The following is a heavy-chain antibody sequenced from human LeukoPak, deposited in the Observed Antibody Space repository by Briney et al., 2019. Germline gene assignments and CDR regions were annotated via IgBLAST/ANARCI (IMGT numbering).Heavy chain of an antibody. CDR1: GGTFSIYA. Sequence: ASVKVSCKASGGTFSIYAISWVRQAPGQGLEWMGGIIPIFGTANYAQKFQGRVTITADESTSTAYMELSSLRSEDTAVYYCARSTTVRNWFDPWGQGTLVTVSS. J-gene: IGHJ5*02. CDR3: ARSTTVRNWFDP. CDR2: IIPIFGTA. V-gene: IGHV1-69*13. D-gene: IGHD4-17*01.